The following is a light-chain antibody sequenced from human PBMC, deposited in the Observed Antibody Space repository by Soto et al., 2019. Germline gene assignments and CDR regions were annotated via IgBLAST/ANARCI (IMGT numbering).Light chain of an antibody. Sequence: DIQMTQSPSTLSASVGDRVTITCRASQSISNWLAWYQQKPGKAPKLLIYDASTLESGVPSRFSGSGSGTEFTLTITSLQPDDFAVYYCQQYNSYSPAFGQGTKVDIK. CDR1: QSISNW. CDR3: QQYNSYSPA. J-gene: IGKJ1*01. CDR2: DAS. V-gene: IGKV1-5*01.